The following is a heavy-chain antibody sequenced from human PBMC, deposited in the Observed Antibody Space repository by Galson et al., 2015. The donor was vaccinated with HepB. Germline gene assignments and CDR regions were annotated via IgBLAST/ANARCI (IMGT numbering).Heavy chain of an antibody. CDR3: ARDRRDMIVVVQPIDY. CDR1: GFTFSSYS. V-gene: IGHV3-48*04. Sequence: SLRLSCAASGFTFSSYSMNWVRQAPGKGLEWVSYISSSSSTIYYADSVKGRFTISRDNAKNSLYLQMNSLRAEDTAVYYCARDRRDMIVVVQPIDYWGQGTLVTVSS. D-gene: IGHD3-22*01. CDR2: ISSSSSTI. J-gene: IGHJ4*02.